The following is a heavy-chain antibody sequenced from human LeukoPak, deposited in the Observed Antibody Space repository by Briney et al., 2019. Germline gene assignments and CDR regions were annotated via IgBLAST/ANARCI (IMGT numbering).Heavy chain of an antibody. V-gene: IGHV1-69*06. Sequence: SVKVSCKASGYTFTSYGISWVRQAPGQGLEWMGGIIPIFGTANYAQKFQGRVTITADKSTSTAYMELSSLRSEDTAVYYCARVFGSGWYGDDAFDIWGQGTMVTVSS. D-gene: IGHD6-19*01. CDR2: IIPIFGTA. CDR3: ARVFGSGWYGDDAFDI. CDR1: GYTFTSYG. J-gene: IGHJ3*02.